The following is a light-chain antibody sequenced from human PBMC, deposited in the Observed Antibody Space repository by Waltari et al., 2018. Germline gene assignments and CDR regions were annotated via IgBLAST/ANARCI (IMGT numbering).Light chain of an antibody. J-gene: IGKJ1*01. CDR3: QQYYSKRT. CDR2: WAS. CDR1: QSVLYSSNDKKY. V-gene: IGKV4-1*01. Sequence: DIVMTQSPDSLAVSLGERATINCKSSQSVLYSSNDKKYLAWYQQKPGQPPKLLIYWASTRQSGVPDRFSGSVSGTDFTLTISSLQAEDVAVYYCQQYYSKRTFGQGTKVEI.